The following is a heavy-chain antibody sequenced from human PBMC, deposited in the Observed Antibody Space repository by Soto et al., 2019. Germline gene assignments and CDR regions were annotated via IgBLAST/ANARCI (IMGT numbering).Heavy chain of an antibody. CDR1: GGSISSYY. D-gene: IGHD6-19*01. V-gene: IGHV4-59*01. CDR2: IYYSGST. CDR3: ARVSSGWWYFAY. J-gene: IGHJ4*02. Sequence: QVQLQESGPGLVKPSETLSLTCTVSGGSISSYYWSWIRQPPGKGLEWIGYIYYSGSTNYNPPLTSRVTISVNTSRNQFALPLTTVAAADPAVYYCARVSSGWWYFAYWGKGTLVPVAS.